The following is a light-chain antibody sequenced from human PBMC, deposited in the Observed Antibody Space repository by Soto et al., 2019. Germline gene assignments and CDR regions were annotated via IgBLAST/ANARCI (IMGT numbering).Light chain of an antibody. CDR1: KLGDKY. J-gene: IGLJ2*01. CDR2: RDN. CDR3: QAWDSSPVV. Sequence: SYELTQPPSVSVSPGQTASITCSGDKLGDKYACWYQQKPGQSPVLVIYRDNKRPSGIPERFSGSNSGNTATLTISGTQAMDEADYYCQAWDSSPVVFGGGTKLTVL. V-gene: IGLV3-1*01.